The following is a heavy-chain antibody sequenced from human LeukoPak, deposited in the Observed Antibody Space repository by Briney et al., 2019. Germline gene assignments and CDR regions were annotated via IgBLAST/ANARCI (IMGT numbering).Heavy chain of an antibody. CDR3: TLFDYDSWSAYLH. V-gene: IGHV1-3*01. CDR2: INPGNGKI. J-gene: IGHJ4*02. D-gene: IGHD3-3*01. CDR1: GYTFTSYS. Sequence: ASVKVSCKASGYTFTSYSLHWVRQAPGQRLEWMGWINPGNGKIKYPQTFQGRVTISRDTSAGTAYMELRSLRSEDTAVYYCTLFDYDSWSAYLHWGQGALVTVSS.